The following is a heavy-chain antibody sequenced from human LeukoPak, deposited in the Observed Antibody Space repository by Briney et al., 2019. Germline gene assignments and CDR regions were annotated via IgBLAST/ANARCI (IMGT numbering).Heavy chain of an antibody. V-gene: IGHV1-2*02. CDR3: ARVPDTYYLGSGTYYAD. CDR1: GYTFPGYY. D-gene: IGHD3-10*01. CDR2: INPHTGDT. J-gene: IGHJ4*02. Sequence: GASVKVSCNTSGYTFPGYYMHWLRKAPGQGLEWMGWINPHTGDTKYAQKFQGRVTMTRDTSITTAYMDLSSLRSDDTAVYYCARVPDTYYLGSGTYYADWGQGTLVTVSS.